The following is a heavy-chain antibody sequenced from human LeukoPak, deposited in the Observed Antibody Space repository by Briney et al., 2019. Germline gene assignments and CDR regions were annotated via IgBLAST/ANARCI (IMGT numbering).Heavy chain of an antibody. Sequence: SETLSLTCTVSGGSISSYYWSWIRQPPGQGLEWIGYIYYSGSTNYNSSLKSRVTISVDTSKNQFSLKLSSVTAADTAVYYCARVAVDTFDYWGQGTLVTVSS. D-gene: IGHD6-19*01. V-gene: IGHV4-59*01. CDR2: IYYSGST. CDR3: ARVAVDTFDY. CDR1: GGSISSYY. J-gene: IGHJ4*02.